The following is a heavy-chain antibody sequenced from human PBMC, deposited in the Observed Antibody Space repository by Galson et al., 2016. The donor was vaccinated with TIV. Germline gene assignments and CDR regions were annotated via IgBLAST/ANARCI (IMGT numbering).Heavy chain of an antibody. CDR2: ISGGGGST. D-gene: IGHD3-22*01. Sequence: SLRLSCAASGFTFSSYAITWVRQAPGKGLEWISAISGGGGSTYHTDSVKGRFTTSRDNSKNTVFLQMNSLRDEDTAVYYCAKIDSSGYNYGGRFVYRGQGTLVTVSS. V-gene: IGHV3-23*01. CDR3: AKIDSSGYNYGGRFVY. J-gene: IGHJ4*02. CDR1: GFTFSSYA.